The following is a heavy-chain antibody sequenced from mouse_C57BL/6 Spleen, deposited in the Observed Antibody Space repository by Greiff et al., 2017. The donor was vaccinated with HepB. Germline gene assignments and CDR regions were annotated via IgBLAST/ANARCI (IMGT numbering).Heavy chain of an antibody. D-gene: IGHD1-1*01. V-gene: IGHV1-15*01. CDR3: TRGGYYGSSTWFAY. CDR1: GYTFTDYE. J-gene: IGHJ3*01. CDR2: IDPETGGT. Sequence: VQLQQSGAELVRPGASVTLSCKASGYTFTDYEMHWVKQTPVHGLEWIGAIDPETGGTAYNQKFKGKAILTADKSSSTAYMELRSLTSEDSAVYYCTRGGYYGSSTWFAYWGQGTLVTVSA.